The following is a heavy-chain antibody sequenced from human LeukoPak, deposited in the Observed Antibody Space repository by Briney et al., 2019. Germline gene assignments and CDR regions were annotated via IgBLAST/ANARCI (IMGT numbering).Heavy chain of an antibody. Sequence: PGGSLRLSCAASGFTFSSYEMNWVRQAPGKGLEWVSYISSSGSTIYYADSVKGRFTISRDNAKNSLYLQMNSLRAEDTAMYYCAREIGPRQLHLWGSAFGYWGQGTLVTVSS. CDR1: GFTFSSYE. D-gene: IGHD5-18*01. J-gene: IGHJ4*02. CDR3: AREIGPRQLHLWGSAFGY. V-gene: IGHV3-48*03. CDR2: ISSSGSTI.